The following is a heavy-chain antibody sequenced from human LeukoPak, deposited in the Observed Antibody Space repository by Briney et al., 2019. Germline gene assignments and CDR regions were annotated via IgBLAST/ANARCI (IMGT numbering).Heavy chain of an antibody. J-gene: IGHJ4*02. Sequence: GGSLRLSCAASGFTFSSYSMNWVRQAPGKGLELDSSISSSSSYIYYEDSVKGRFTISRDNAKNSLYLQMNSLRAEDTAVYYCARDPYDSSGYYPFNFDYWGQGTLVTVSA. CDR3: ARDPYDSSGYYPFNFDY. V-gene: IGHV3-21*01. CDR2: ISSSSSYI. CDR1: GFTFSSYS. D-gene: IGHD3-22*01.